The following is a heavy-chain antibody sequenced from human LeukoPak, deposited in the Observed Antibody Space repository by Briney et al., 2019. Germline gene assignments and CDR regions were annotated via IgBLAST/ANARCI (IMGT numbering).Heavy chain of an antibody. J-gene: IGHJ3*02. V-gene: IGHV3-21*01. CDR1: EFTFSSYS. D-gene: IGHD3-10*01. Sequence: GGSLRLSCAASEFTFSSYSMNWVRQAPGKGLEWVSSISSSSSYIYYADSVKGRFTISRDNAKNSLYLQMNSLRAEDTAVYYCARDPDYYGSGSYPFDIWGQGTMVTVSS. CDR2: ISSSSSYI. CDR3: ARDPDYYGSGSYPFDI.